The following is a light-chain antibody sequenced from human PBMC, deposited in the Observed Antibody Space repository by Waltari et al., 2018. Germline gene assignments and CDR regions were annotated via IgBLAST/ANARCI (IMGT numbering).Light chain of an antibody. Sequence: QSALTQPASASGSPGKSITISCTGTNSDISGYNLHPCYQQHPAKAPNLMIFDVTNRPSGVSDRFSGSKSGNTASLTISGLQADDEAVYYCSSYTSNSTLGVFGGGTRLTVL. CDR1: NSDISGYNL. J-gene: IGLJ3*02. CDR2: DVT. V-gene: IGLV2-14*03. CDR3: SSYTSNSTLGV.